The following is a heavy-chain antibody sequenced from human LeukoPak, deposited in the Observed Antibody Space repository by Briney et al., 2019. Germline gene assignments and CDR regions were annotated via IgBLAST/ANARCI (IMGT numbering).Heavy chain of an antibody. Sequence: PGGSLRLSCAASGFTFSSYAMSWVRQAPGKGLEWVSAISGSGGSTYYADSVKGRFTISRDNSKNTLYLQMNSLRAEDTAVYYCAKEEYDYIWGSYPAPSFDYWGQGTLVTVSS. V-gene: IGHV3-23*01. J-gene: IGHJ4*02. D-gene: IGHD3-16*02. CDR3: AKEEYDYIWGSYPAPSFDY. CDR2: ISGSGGST. CDR1: GFTFSSYA.